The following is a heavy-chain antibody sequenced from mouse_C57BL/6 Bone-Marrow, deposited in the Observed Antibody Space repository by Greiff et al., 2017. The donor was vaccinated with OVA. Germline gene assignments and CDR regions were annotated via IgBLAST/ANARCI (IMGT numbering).Heavy chain of an antibody. Sequence: EVKLMESGGDLVKPGGSLKLSCAASGFTFSSYGMYWVRQTPDKRLEWVANISSGGSYTYYPDSVKGRFTIYRDNAKITLNLQLRSLKSEYTAMYYCARQEAFGYWGQGTTLTVSS. CDR2: ISSGGSYT. V-gene: IGHV5-6*01. CDR1: GFTFSSYG. J-gene: IGHJ2*01. CDR3: ARQEAFGY.